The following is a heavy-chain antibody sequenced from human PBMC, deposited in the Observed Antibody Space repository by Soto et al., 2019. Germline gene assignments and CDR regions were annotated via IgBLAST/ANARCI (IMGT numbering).Heavy chain of an antibody. J-gene: IGHJ6*02. CDR3: AKANTYYDFFFTGTPNSYFDIDS. V-gene: IGHV1-69*13. D-gene: IGHD3-3*01. CDR1: GGTFSSYA. Sequence: SVKVSCKASGGTFSSYAISWVRQAPGQGLEWMGGIIPIFGTANYAQKFQGRVTITADESTSTAYMELSSLRSEDTAVYYCAKANTYYDFFFTGTPNSYFDIDSWRQAPTVTVS. CDR2: IIPIFGTA.